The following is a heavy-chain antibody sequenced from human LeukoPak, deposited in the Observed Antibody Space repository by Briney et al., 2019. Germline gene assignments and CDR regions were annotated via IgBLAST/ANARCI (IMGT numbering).Heavy chain of an antibody. CDR3: ARSNMVRGVRALDY. Sequence: SETLSLTCAVYGGSFSGYYWSWICQPPGKGLEWIGEINHSGSTNYNPSLKSRVTISVDTSKNQFSLKLSSVTAADTAVYYCARSNMVRGVRALDYWGQGTLVTVSS. J-gene: IGHJ4*02. CDR1: GGSFSGYY. D-gene: IGHD3-10*01. V-gene: IGHV4-34*01. CDR2: INHSGST.